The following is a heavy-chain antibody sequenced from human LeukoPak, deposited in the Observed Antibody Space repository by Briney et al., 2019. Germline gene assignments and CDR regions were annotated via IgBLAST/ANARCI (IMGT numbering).Heavy chain of an antibody. CDR3: ARGLYYDFWSGYSNWFDP. J-gene: IGHJ5*02. D-gene: IGHD3-3*01. CDR2: IYYSGST. Sequence: SQTLSLTCTVSGGPISSGGYYWSWIRQHPGKGLEWIVYIYYSGSTYYNPSLKSRVTISVDTSKNQFSLKLSSVTAADTAVYYCARGLYYDFWSGYSNWFDPWGQGTLVTVSS. V-gene: IGHV4-31*03. CDR1: GGPISSGGYY.